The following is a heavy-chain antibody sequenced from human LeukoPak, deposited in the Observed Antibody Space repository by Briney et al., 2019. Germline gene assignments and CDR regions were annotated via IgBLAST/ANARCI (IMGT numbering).Heavy chain of an antibody. CDR3: AKGSGSDPFSY. CDR1: GFTFSSYS. Sequence: GGSLRLSCAASGFTFSSYSMSWVRQAPGKGLEWVSTIGVSGGATYYADFVRGRFTISRDNSKNTLYLQIDSLRAEDTAVYFCAKGSGSDPFSYWGQGTLVTVSS. CDR2: IGVSGGAT. J-gene: IGHJ4*02. V-gene: IGHV3-23*01. D-gene: IGHD1-26*01.